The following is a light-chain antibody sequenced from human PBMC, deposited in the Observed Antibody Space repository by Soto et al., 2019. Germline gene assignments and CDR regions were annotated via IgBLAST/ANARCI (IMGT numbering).Light chain of an antibody. CDR1: QSVSSY. CDR3: QQRSTPIT. Sequence: EIVLTQSPATLSLSPGERATRSCRASQSVSSYLAWYQQKPGQAPRLLIYDASNRATGIPARFSGSGSGTDFTLTISSLEPEDFAVYYCQQRSTPITFGQGTRLEIK. J-gene: IGKJ5*01. V-gene: IGKV3-11*01. CDR2: DAS.